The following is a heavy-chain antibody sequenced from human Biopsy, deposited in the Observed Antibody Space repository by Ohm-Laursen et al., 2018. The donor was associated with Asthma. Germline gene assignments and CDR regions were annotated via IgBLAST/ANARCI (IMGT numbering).Heavy chain of an antibody. D-gene: IGHD3-22*01. J-gene: IGHJ4*02. CDR2: IYSGGTS. Sequence: SLRLSCAASGFAVSRDYMFWVRQVPGKGLEWVSVIYSGGTSHTADSARGRFTISRDYSKNTLYLQMHSLRAEDTAVYYCARGDSSNWSHYYFDYWGQGTLVTVSS. V-gene: IGHV3-53*01. CDR3: ARGDSSNWSHYYFDY. CDR1: GFAVSRDY.